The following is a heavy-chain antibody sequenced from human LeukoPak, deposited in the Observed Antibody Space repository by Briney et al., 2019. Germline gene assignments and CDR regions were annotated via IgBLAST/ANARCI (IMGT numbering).Heavy chain of an antibody. V-gene: IGHV3-23*01. CDR1: GFTFSSYA. J-gene: IGHJ4*02. CDR3: AKEPNDFRSRYLYYFDY. Sequence: GGSLRLSCAASGFTFSSYAMSWVRQAPGKGLEWVSAISGSGGSTYYADSVKGRFTISRDNSKNTLYLQMNSLRGEDTAVYYCAKEPNDFRSRYLYYFDYWGQGTLVGVSS. D-gene: IGHD3-3*01. CDR2: ISGSGGST.